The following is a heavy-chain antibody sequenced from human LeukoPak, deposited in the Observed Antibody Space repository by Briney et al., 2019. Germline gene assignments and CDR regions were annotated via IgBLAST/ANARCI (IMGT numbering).Heavy chain of an antibody. CDR3: ARDGPGDSGWYPSGAEYFQH. D-gene: IGHD6-19*01. J-gene: IGHJ1*01. V-gene: IGHV3-30-3*01. CDR1: GFTFSSYA. CDR2: ISYDGSNK. Sequence: TGGSLRLSCAASGFTFSSYAMHWVRQAPGKGLEWVAVISYDGSNKYYADSVKGRFTISRDNSKNTLYLQMNSLGAEDTAVYYCARDGPGDSGWYPSGAEYFQHWGQGTLVTVSS.